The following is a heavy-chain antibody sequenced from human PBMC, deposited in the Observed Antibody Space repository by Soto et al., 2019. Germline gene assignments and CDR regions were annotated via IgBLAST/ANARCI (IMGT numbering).Heavy chain of an antibody. CDR3: VRVRGSGSYAAYYFDS. Sequence: SETLSLTCTVSGGSISNGGYYWNWVRQHPGKGLEWIGYIHYSGSTWYNPSLESRVTISVDTSKDQFSLKLRSVTAADTAVYYCVRVRGSGSYAAYYFDSWGQGTLVTVSS. D-gene: IGHD3-10*01. CDR1: GGSISNGGYY. V-gene: IGHV4-31*03. J-gene: IGHJ4*01. CDR2: IHYSGST.